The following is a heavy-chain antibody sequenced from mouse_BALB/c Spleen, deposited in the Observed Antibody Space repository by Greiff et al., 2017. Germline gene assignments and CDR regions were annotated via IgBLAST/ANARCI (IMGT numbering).Heavy chain of an antibody. D-gene: IGHD2-4*01. CDR2: INPSSGYT. V-gene: IGHV1-4*02. CDR3: ARSEGLRRSFYFDY. CDR1: GYTFTSYT. Sequence: QVQLQQSAAELARPGASVKMSCKASGYTFTSYTMHWVKQRPGQGLEWIGYINPSSGYTEYNQKFKDKTTLTADKSSSTAYMQLSSLTSEDSAVYYCARSEGLRRSFYFDYWGQGTTLTVSS. J-gene: IGHJ2*01.